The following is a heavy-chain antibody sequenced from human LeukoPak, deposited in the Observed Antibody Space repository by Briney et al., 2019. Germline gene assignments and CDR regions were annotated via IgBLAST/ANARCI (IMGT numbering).Heavy chain of an antibody. V-gene: IGHV1-2*02. CDR2: INPNSGGT. CDR1: GYTLTELS. J-gene: IGHJ5*02. Sequence: ASVKVSCKLSGYTLTELSMHWVRQAPGQGLEWMGWINPNSGGTNYAQKFQGRVTMTRDTSISTAYMELSRLRSDDTAVYYCARDFSSSTSFNWFDPWGQGTLVTVSS. CDR3: ARDFSSSTSFNWFDP. D-gene: IGHD2-2*01.